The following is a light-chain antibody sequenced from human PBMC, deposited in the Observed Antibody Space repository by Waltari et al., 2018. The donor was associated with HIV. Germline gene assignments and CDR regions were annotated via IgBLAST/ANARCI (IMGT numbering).Light chain of an antibody. V-gene: IGLV2-23*02. CDR3: CSYAGGNSYV. J-gene: IGLJ1*01. CDR2: EVN. Sequence: QSALTQPASVSASPGQSITISCTGTSSDVGNYNVVSWYRQFPDKAPQLLIFEVNKRHSVVSNRFSGSKSGNSASLTIAGLLADDEADYYCCSYAGGNSYVFGTGTKVTVL. CDR1: SSDVGNYNV.